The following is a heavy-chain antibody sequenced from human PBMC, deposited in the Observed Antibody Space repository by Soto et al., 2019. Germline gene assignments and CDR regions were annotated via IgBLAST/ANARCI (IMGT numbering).Heavy chain of an antibody. CDR3: ARVRREQWLEYYFDY. Sequence: PGGSLRLSCAASGFTFSSYWMHWVRQAPGKGLVWVSRINSDGSSTSYADSVKGRFTISRDNAKNTLYLQMNSLRAEDTAVYYCARVRREQWLEYYFDYWGQGTLVTVSS. J-gene: IGHJ4*02. V-gene: IGHV3-74*01. D-gene: IGHD6-19*01. CDR1: GFTFSSYW. CDR2: INSDGSST.